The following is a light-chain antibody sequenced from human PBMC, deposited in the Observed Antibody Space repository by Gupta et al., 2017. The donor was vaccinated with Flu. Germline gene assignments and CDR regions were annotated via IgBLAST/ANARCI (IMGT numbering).Light chain of an antibody. Sequence: DIQMTQSPSSLSASVGDRVTITCRASQGMRNALGWYQQKPGQAPKRLIYAASSLQSGVPSRFSGSESGTEFTLTISSLQPEDFASYYCRQENNYPRTFGQGTKVEIK. J-gene: IGKJ1*01. CDR1: QGMRNA. V-gene: IGKV1-17*01. CDR2: AAS. CDR3: RQENNYPRT.